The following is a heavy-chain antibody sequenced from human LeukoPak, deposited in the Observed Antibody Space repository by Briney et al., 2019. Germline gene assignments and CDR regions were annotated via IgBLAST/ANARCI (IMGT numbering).Heavy chain of an antibody. V-gene: IGHV4-30-4*01. CDR2: IYYSGST. Sequence: TSQTLSLTRTVSGGSISSGDYYWSWIRQPPGKGLEWIGYIYYSGSTYYNPSLTSRVTISVDTSKNQFSLKLSSVTAADTAVYYCARELWFGEFYWFDPWGQGTLVTVSS. CDR1: GGSISSGDYY. J-gene: IGHJ5*02. CDR3: ARELWFGEFYWFDP. D-gene: IGHD3-10*01.